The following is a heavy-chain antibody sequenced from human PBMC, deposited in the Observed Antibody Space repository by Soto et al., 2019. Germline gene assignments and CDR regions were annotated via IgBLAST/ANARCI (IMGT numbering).Heavy chain of an antibody. CDR3: AKDLLGNLGSSSWYPPVHYYYYGMDV. CDR2: ISYDGSNK. D-gene: IGHD6-13*01. CDR1: GFTFSSYG. V-gene: IGHV3-30*18. Sequence: GGSLRLSCAASGFTFSSYGMHWVRQAPGKGLEWVAVISYDGSNKYYADSVKGRFTISRDNSKNSLYLQMNSLRAEDTAVYYCAKDLLGNLGSSSWYPPVHYYYYGMDVWGQGTTVTVSS. J-gene: IGHJ6*02.